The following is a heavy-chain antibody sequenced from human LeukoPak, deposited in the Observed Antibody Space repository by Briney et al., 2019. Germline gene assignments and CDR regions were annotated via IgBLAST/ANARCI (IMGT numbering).Heavy chain of an antibody. J-gene: IGHJ4*02. CDR1: GYTFTGYY. Sequence: ASVKLSCTSSGYTFTGYYMRWVRQAPGQGLEWMGWINPNSGGTNDAQKFQGRVTMTRDTSISTAYMELSRLRSDDTAVYYCARGIAAAGTGVGYWGQGTLVTVSS. CDR2: INPNSGGT. CDR3: ARGIAAAGTGVGY. D-gene: IGHD6-13*01. V-gene: IGHV1-2*02.